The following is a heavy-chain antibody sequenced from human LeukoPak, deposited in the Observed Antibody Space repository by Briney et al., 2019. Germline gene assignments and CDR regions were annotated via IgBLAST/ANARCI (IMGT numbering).Heavy chain of an antibody. CDR2: IHPGDSDT. CDR3: ARSPYGYCTNGVCYAVDY. V-gene: IGHV5-51*01. CDR1: GYSFTSYW. Sequence: GESLKISCKGSGYSFTSYWIGWVRQMPGKGLEWMGIIHPGDSDTRYSPSFQGQATISADKSITTAYLQWSSLKASDTAMYYCARSPYGYCTNGVCYAVDYWGQGTLVTVSS. J-gene: IGHJ4*02. D-gene: IGHD2-8*01.